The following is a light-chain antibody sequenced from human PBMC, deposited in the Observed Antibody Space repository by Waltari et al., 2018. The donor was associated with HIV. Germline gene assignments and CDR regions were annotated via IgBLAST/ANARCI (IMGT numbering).Light chain of an antibody. CDR1: QSISSW. CDR3: QQYNSYPWT. CDR2: KAS. J-gene: IGKJ1*01. Sequence: DIQMTQSPSTLSASVGDGVTITCRASQSISSWLAWYQQKPGKAPKLLIYKASNLESGVPSRFSGSGSGTEFTLTISSLQPDDFATYYCQQYNSYPWTFGQGTKVEFK. V-gene: IGKV1-5*03.